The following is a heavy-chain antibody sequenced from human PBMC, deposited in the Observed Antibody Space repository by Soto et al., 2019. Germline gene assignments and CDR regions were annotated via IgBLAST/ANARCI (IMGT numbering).Heavy chain of an antibody. Sequence: ASVKVSCKASGYTFTSYYMHWVRQAPGQGLEWMVIINPSGGSTSYAQKFQGRVTMTRDTSTSTVYMELSSLRSEDTAVYYCARDRYYDSSEAGAFDIWGQGTMVTVSS. J-gene: IGHJ3*02. D-gene: IGHD3-22*01. CDR1: GYTFTSYY. V-gene: IGHV1-46*01. CDR2: INPSGGST. CDR3: ARDRYYDSSEAGAFDI.